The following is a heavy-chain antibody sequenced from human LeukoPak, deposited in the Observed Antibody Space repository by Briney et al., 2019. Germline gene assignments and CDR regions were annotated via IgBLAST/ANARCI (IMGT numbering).Heavy chain of an antibody. Sequence: SETLSLTCAVYGGSFSGYYWSWIRQPPGKGLEWIGEINHSGSTNYTPSLKSRVTISVDTSKNQFSLKLSSVTAADTAVYYCARVPYYDYVWGSYRPHRPSYYFDYWGQGTLVTVSS. CDR1: GGSFSGYY. J-gene: IGHJ4*02. CDR2: INHSGST. CDR3: ARVPYYDYVWGSYRPHRPSYYFDY. V-gene: IGHV4-34*01. D-gene: IGHD3-16*02.